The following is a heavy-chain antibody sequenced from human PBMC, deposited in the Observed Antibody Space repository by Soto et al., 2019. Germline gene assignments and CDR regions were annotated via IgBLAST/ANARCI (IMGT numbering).Heavy chain of an antibody. CDR3: ARGECSSNYCFTRWALDI. J-gene: IGHJ3*02. D-gene: IGHD2-2*01. V-gene: IGHV4-34*01. Sequence: SETLSLTCAVSGGSFSAYHWTWIRQTPGKGLEWIGEISHSGSTNYKPSLKSRVTISADPSKKQFSLNLTSMTAADSGVYYCARGECSSNYCFTRWALDIWGQGTVVTVSS. CDR1: GGSFSAYH. CDR2: ISHSGST.